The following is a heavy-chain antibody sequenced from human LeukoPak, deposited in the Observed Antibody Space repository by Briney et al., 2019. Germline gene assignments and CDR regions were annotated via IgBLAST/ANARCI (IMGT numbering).Heavy chain of an antibody. CDR3: ARVGSGYSSSWLPYYYYGMDV. V-gene: IGHV4-34*01. CDR2: INHSGST. J-gene: IGHJ6*02. D-gene: IGHD6-13*01. Sequence: PSETLSLTCAVYGGSFSGYYWSWIRQPPGKGVEWIGEINHSGSTNYNPSLKSRVTISVDTSKNQFSLKLSSVTAADTAVYYCARVGSGYSSSWLPYYYYGMDVWGQGTTVTVSS. CDR1: GGSFSGYY.